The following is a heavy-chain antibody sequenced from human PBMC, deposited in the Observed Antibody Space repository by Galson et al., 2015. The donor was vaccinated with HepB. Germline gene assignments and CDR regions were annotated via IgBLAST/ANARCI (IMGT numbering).Heavy chain of an antibody. CDR1: GGSFGTYY. V-gene: IGHV4-34*01. Sequence: LSLTCAVYGGSFGTYYWAWIRQPPGKGMEWIGEVRHNGNTYYKASLKSRVTVSLDTSKSQFSLRLKSMTAADAAIYYCARGVVQWTTWRYWFDSWSQGAPVIVSS. D-gene: IGHD2-21*01. CDR3: ARGVVQWTTWRYWFDS. J-gene: IGHJ5*01. CDR2: VRHNGNT.